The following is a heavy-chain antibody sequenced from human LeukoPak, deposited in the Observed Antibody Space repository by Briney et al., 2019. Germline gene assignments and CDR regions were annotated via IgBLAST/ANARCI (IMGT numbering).Heavy chain of an antibody. CDR2: ISGSGGST. CDR3: AKDTSYGYSYGYFDY. V-gene: IGHV3-23*01. D-gene: IGHD5-18*01. CDR1: GFTFSSYA. Sequence: GGSLRLSCAASGFTFSSYAMSWVRQAPGKGLEWVSAISGSGGSTYYADSVKGRFTISRDNSKNTLYLQMNSLRAEDTAVYYCAKDTSYGYSYGYFDYWGQGTLVTVSS. J-gene: IGHJ4*02.